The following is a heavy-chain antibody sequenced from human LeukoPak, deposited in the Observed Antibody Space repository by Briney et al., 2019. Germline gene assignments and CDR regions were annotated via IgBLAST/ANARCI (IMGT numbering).Heavy chain of an antibody. Sequence: ASVKVSCKASGYTFTSYGISWVRQAPGQGLEWMGWISAYNGNTNYAQKLQGRVTMTTDTSTSTAYMELRSLRSDDTAMYYCARDPLRYYGSGGRWFDPWGQGTLVTVSS. CDR3: ARDPLRYYGSGGRWFDP. CDR1: GYTFTSYG. CDR2: ISAYNGNT. V-gene: IGHV1-18*01. D-gene: IGHD3-10*01. J-gene: IGHJ5*02.